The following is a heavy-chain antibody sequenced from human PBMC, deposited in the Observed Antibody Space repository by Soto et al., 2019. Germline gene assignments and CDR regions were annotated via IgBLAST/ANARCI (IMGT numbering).Heavy chain of an antibody. CDR1: GGTFSSYA. Sequence: SVKVSCKASGGTFSSYAISWVRQAPGQGLEWMGGIIPIFGTANYAQKFQGRVTITADESTSTAYMELSSLRSEDTAVYYCAESNSSSSRYYYYGMDVWGQGTTVTVSS. CDR2: IIPIFGTA. D-gene: IGHD6-6*01. CDR3: AESNSSSSRYYYYGMDV. J-gene: IGHJ6*02. V-gene: IGHV1-69*13.